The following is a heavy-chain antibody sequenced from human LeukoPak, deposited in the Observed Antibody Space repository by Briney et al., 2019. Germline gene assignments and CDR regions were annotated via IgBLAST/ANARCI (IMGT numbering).Heavy chain of an antibody. V-gene: IGHV4-34*01. CDR2: INHSGST. CDR1: GGSFSGYY. Sequence: SETLSLTCAVYGGSFSGYYWSWIRQPPGKGLEWIEEINHSGSTNYNPSLKSRVTISVDTSMNQFSLKLSSVTAADTAVYYCARGPTAVAGWKYFDLWGRGTLVTVSS. D-gene: IGHD6-19*01. J-gene: IGHJ2*01. CDR3: ARGPTAVAGWKYFDL.